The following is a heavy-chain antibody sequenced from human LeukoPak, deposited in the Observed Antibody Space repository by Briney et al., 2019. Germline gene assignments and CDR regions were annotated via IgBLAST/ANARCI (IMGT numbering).Heavy chain of an antibody. Sequence: GGSLRLSCEASGFTFSSYEMNWVRQAPGKGLEWVSYISSSRKTIHYADSTKGRFTVSRDNAKNSLYLQMNSLRAEDTAVYYCATTSIAAAVPGCFDYWGQGTLVTVFS. J-gene: IGHJ4*02. D-gene: IGHD6-13*01. V-gene: IGHV3-48*03. CDR2: ISSSRKTI. CDR1: GFTFSSYE. CDR3: ATTSIAAAVPGCFDY.